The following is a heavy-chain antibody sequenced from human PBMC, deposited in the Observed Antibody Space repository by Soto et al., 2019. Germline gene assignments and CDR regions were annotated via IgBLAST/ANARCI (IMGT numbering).Heavy chain of an antibody. D-gene: IGHD3-22*01. CDR1: GFTFSSYD. Sequence: EVQLVESGGGLVQPGGSLRLSCAASGFTFSSYDMHWVRQATGKGLEWVSAIGTAGDTYYPGSVKSRFTISRENAKNSLYLKMTSLRAGDTAVYYCARSPPGGYHYYYGLDVWGQGTTVTVSS. V-gene: IGHV3-13*04. CDR3: ARSPPGGYHYYYGLDV. J-gene: IGHJ6*02. CDR2: IGTAGDT.